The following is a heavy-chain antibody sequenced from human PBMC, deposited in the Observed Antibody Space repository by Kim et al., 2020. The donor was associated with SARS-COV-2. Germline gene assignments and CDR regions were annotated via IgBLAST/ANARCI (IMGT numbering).Heavy chain of an antibody. CDR1: GFTFSSYA. Sequence: GGSLRLSCAASGFTFSSYAMHWVRQAPGKGLEWVAVISYDGSNKYYADSVKGRFTISRDNSKNTLYLQMNSLRAEDTAVYYCARAVPLTVGGSNGKVPDGSLDYWGQGTLVTVSS. V-gene: IGHV3-30-3*01. D-gene: IGHD1-26*01. CDR3: ARAVPLTVGGSNGKVPDGSLDY. J-gene: IGHJ4*02. CDR2: ISYDGSNK.